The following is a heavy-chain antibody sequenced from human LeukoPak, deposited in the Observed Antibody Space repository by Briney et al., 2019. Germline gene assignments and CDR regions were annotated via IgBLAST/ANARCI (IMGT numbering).Heavy chain of an antibody. CDR3: ASPGHGDKDAFDI. CDR1: GGSISSSSYY. D-gene: IGHD4-17*01. J-gene: IGHJ3*02. CDR2: IYYSGST. Sequence: PSETLSLTCTVSGGSISSSSYYWGWIRQPPGTGLEWIGSIYYSGSTYYNPSLKSRVTISVDTSKNQFSLKLSSVTAADTAVYYCASPGHGDKDAFDIWGQGTMVTVSS. V-gene: IGHV4-39*07.